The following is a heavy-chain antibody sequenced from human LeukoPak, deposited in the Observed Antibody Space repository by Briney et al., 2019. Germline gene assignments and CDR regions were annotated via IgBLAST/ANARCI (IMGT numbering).Heavy chain of an antibody. CDR1: GFTFSSYG. V-gene: IGHV3-30*02. CDR2: IRYDGSNK. D-gene: IGHD1-26*01. CDR3: AKEYTGTFSPFPSYFDN. J-gene: IGHJ4*02. Sequence: GGSLRLSCAASGFTFSSYGMHWVRQAPGKGLEWVAFIRYDGSNKYYADSVKGRFTISRDNSKNTLYLQMNSLRAEDTAIYYCAKEYTGTFSPFPSYFDNWGQGTLVTVSS.